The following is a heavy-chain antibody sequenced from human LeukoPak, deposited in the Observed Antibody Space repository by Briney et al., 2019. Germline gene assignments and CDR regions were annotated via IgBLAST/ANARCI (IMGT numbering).Heavy chain of an antibody. Sequence: SETLSLTCTVSGGSISSYYWSWTRQPAGKGLEWIGRIYTSGSTNHNPSLKSRVTMSVDTSKNQFSLKLSSVTAADTAVYYCARAKDYCSSTSCYIGGEWGLDYWGQGTLVTVSS. CDR3: ARAKDYCSSTSCYIGGEWGLDY. J-gene: IGHJ4*02. D-gene: IGHD2-2*01. CDR2: IYTSGST. V-gene: IGHV4-4*07. CDR1: GGSISSYY.